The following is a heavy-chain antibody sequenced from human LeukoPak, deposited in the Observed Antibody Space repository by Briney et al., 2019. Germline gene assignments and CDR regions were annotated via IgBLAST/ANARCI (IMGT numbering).Heavy chain of an antibody. CDR2: IYSSGST. CDR3: ARDQGFSSSGGYSWFDP. CDR1: GGSISSYY. V-gene: IGHV4-59*01. Sequence: PSETLSLTCTVSGGSISSYYWSWIRQPPGKGLEWIGYIYSSGSTNYNPSLKSRVTISVDTSKNQFSLRLSSVTAADTAVYYCARDQGFSSSGGYSWFDPWGQGTLVTVSS. J-gene: IGHJ5*02. D-gene: IGHD3-10*01.